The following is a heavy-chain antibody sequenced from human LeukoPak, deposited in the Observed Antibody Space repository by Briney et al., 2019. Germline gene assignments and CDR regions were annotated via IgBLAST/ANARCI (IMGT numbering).Heavy chain of an antibody. Sequence: GGSLRLSCAASGFTVITNDMTWVRQAPGKCLEWVFVLYSDGNTKYADSVQGRFTISRDNSKNTLYLEMNSLSPDDTAVYYCARGVEPLAANTLAYWGQGTLVTVSS. D-gene: IGHD1-14*01. CDR3: ARGVEPLAANTLAY. CDR1: GFTVITND. J-gene: IGHJ4*02. V-gene: IGHV3-53*01. CDR2: LYSDGNT.